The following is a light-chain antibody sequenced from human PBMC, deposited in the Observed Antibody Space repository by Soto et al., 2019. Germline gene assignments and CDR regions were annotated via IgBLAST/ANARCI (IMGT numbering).Light chain of an antibody. Sequence: VLTQPPSASGSPGQSVTISFTGTKSDIGVYDFVSLYQHHPGKAPRLIIYEVVQRPSGVPDRFSGSKSGNTAPLTVSGLQAADEADYFCKSYAGSNTYVFGSGTKVTIL. CDR2: EVV. CDR1: KSDIGVYDF. J-gene: IGLJ1*01. CDR3: KSYAGSNTYV. V-gene: IGLV2-8*01.